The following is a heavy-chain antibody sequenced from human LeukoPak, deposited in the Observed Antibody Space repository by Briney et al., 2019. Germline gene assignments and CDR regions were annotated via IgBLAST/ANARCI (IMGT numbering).Heavy chain of an antibody. Sequence: ASMKVSCKASGYTFSGYYIHWVRQAPGQGLEWMAWINPSNGDTNYAQKFQGRVTMTRDTSISTAYMELTRLISDDTAVYYCARVGSSGWYVHPTLDYWGQGTLVTVSS. CDR3: ARVGSSGWYVHPTLDY. V-gene: IGHV1-2*02. CDR2: INPSNGDT. D-gene: IGHD6-19*01. J-gene: IGHJ4*02. CDR1: GYTFSGYY.